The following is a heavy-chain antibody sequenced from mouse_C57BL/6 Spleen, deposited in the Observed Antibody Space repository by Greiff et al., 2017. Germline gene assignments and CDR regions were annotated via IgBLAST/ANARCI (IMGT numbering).Heavy chain of an antibody. Sequence: EVQLQESGPVLVKPGASVKMSCKASGYTFTDYYMNWVKQSHGKSLEWIGVINPYNGGTSYNQKFKGKATLTVDKSSSTAYMELNSLTSEDSAVYYCARARYGSSYGFDYWGQGTTLTVSS. CDR3: ARARYGSSYGFDY. CDR2: INPYNGGT. CDR1: GYTFTDYY. J-gene: IGHJ2*01. V-gene: IGHV1-19*01. D-gene: IGHD1-1*01.